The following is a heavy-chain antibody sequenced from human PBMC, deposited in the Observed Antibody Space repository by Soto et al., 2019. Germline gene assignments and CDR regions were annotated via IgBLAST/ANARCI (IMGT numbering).Heavy chain of an antibody. CDR2: INHSGST. V-gene: IGHV4-34*01. CDR3: ARGRRGVGTDWFDP. J-gene: IGHJ5*02. Sequence: TLSLTCAVYGGSFTGYYWGWGLPGPGKGLEWIGEINHSGSTNYNPSLKSRVTISVDTSKIQFSLSLRSVTAADTAVYYCARGRRGVGTDWFDPWGQGTLVTVSS. D-gene: IGHD1-26*01. CDR1: GGSFTGYY.